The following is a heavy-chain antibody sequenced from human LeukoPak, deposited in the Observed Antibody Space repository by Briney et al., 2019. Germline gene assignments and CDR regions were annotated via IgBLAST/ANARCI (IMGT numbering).Heavy chain of an antibody. CDR3: ARSPFYDYVWGSYPPSDY. J-gene: IGHJ4*02. V-gene: IGHV1-2*02. CDR2: INPNGGGT. Sequence: GASVKVSCKASGYTFTGYYMHWVRQAPGQGLEWMGWINPNGGGTNYAQKFQGRVTMTRDTSISTAYMELSRLRSDDTAVYYCARSPFYDYVWGSYPPSDYWGQGTLVTVSS. D-gene: IGHD3-16*01. CDR1: GYTFTGYY.